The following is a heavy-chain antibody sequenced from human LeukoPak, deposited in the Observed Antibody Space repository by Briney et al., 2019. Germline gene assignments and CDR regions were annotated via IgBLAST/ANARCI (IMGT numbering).Heavy chain of an antibody. CDR3: ARDKGKRSSSLDSEDAFDI. CDR2: IIPIFGTA. J-gene: IGHJ3*02. CDR1: GGTFSSYA. V-gene: IGHV1-69*13. D-gene: IGHD6-13*01. Sequence: ASVKVSCKASGGTFSSYAISWVRQAPGQGLEWMGGIIPIFGTANYAQKFQGRVTITADESTSTAYMELSSLRSEDTAVYYCARDKGKRSSSLDSEDAFDIWGQGTMVTVSS.